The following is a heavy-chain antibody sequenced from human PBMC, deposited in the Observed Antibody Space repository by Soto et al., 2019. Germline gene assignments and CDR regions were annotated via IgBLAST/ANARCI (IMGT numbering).Heavy chain of an antibody. CDR1: GFTFSSYA. CDR2: ISGSGGST. V-gene: IGHV3-23*01. D-gene: IGHD3-10*01. Sequence: GGSLRLSCAASGFTFSSYAMSWVRQAPGKGLEWVSAISGSGGSTYYADSVKGRFTISRDNSKNTLYLQMNSLRAEDTAVYYCAKDLDGSGSYPPSRFDPWGQGTLVTVSS. CDR3: AKDLDGSGSYPPSRFDP. J-gene: IGHJ5*02.